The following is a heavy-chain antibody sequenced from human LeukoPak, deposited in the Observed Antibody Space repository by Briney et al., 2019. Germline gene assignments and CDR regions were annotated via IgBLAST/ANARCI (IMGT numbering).Heavy chain of an antibody. D-gene: IGHD3-10*01. Sequence: GGALRLSCAAYGFTFKTYGMHWVRQAPRKGVEWVAVIIFDGSNKYYADSVKGRFIISRDNSRNILYLKMNGLRPEDTAVYFCAKDWGPEFASGSSYLDSWGQGILVTVSS. J-gene: IGHJ4*02. V-gene: IGHV3-30*18. CDR2: IIFDGSNK. CDR3: AKDWGPEFASGSSYLDS. CDR1: GFTFKTYG.